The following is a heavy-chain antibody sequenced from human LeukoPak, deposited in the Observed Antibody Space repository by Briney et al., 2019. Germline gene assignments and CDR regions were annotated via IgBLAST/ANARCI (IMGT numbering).Heavy chain of an antibody. J-gene: IGHJ4*02. CDR1: GFTFGSYA. CDR2: ISGSGGST. D-gene: IGHD3-3*01. CDR3: AKDFRITIFGVVTPFDY. V-gene: IGHV3-23*01. Sequence: PGGSLRLSCAASGFTFGSYAMSWVRQAPGKGLEWVSAISGSGGSTYYADSVKGRFTISRDNSKNTLYLQMNSLRAEDTAVYYCAKDFRITIFGVVTPFDYWGQGTLVTVSS.